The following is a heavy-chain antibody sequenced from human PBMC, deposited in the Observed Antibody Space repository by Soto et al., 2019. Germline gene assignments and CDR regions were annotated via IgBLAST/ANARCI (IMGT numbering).Heavy chain of an antibody. V-gene: IGHV4-4*02. D-gene: IGHD3-10*01. J-gene: IGHJ6*02. CDR1: GGSISSSNW. CDR3: ARSTGTSIFGELLYGMDV. CDR2: IYHSGST. Sequence: QVQLQESGPGLVKPSGTLSLTCAVSGGSISSSNWWSWVRQPPGKGLEWIGEIYHSGSTNYNPSLKSRVTISVDKSKNQFSLKLSSVTAADTAVYYCARSTGTSIFGELLYGMDVWGQGTTVTVSS.